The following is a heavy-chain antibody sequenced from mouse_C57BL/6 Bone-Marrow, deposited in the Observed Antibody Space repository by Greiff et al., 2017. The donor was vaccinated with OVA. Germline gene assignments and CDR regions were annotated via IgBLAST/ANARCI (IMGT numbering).Heavy chain of an antibody. CDR1: GFTFSSYT. CDR3: ARDDYSDY. J-gene: IGHJ2*01. Sequence: EVKVEESGGGLVKPGGSLKLSCAASGFTFSSYTMSWVRQTPEKRLEWVATISGGGGNTYYPDSVKGRFTISRDNAKNTLYLQMSSLRSEDTALYYCARDDYSDYWGQGTTLTVSS. V-gene: IGHV5-9*01. D-gene: IGHD2-3*01. CDR2: ISGGGGNT.